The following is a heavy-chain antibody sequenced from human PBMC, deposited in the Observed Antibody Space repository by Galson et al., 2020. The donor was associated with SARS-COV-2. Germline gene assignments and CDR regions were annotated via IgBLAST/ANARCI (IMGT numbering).Heavy chain of an antibody. CDR2: ISSSSSTI. CDR1: GFTFSSYS. CDR3: ARDPNMILDPPAENY. D-gene: IGHD3-22*01. J-gene: IGHJ4*02. V-gene: IGHV3-48*04. Sequence: GGSLRLSCAASGFTFSSYSMNWVRQAPGKGLEWVSYISSSSSTIYYADSVKGRFTISRDNAKNSLYLQMNSLRAEDTAVYYCARDPNMILDPPAENYWGQGTLVTVSS.